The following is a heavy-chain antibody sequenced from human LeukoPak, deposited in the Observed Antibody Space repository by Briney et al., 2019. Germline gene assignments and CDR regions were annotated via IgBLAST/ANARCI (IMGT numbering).Heavy chain of an antibody. D-gene: IGHD2-2*01. CDR2: INTNTGNP. CDR1: GYTFTSYA. V-gene: IGHV7-4-1*02. Sequence: ASVKVSCKASGYTFTSYAMNWVRQAPGQGLEWMGWINTNTGNPTYAQGFTGRFVFSLDTSVSTAYLQISSLKAEDSAVYYCAKQGPGYCSSTSCYGVDYWGQGTLATVSS. J-gene: IGHJ4*02. CDR3: AKQGPGYCSSTSCYGVDY.